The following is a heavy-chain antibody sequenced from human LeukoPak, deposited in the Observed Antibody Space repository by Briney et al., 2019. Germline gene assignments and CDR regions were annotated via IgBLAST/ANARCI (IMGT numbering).Heavy chain of an antibody. CDR1: GYTFTSYG. J-gene: IGHJ4*02. CDR2: ISAYNGNT. D-gene: IGHD6-19*01. Sequence: ASVKVSCKASGYTFTSYGISWVRQAPGQGLEWMGWISAYNGNTNYAQELQGRVTMTTDTSTSTAYMELRSLRSDDTAVYYCARFAPDRGWSDYWGQGTLVTVSS. V-gene: IGHV1-18*01. CDR3: ARFAPDRGWSDY.